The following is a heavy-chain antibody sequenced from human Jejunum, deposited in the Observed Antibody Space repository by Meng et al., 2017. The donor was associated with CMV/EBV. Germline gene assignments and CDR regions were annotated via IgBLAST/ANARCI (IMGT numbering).Heavy chain of an antibody. CDR3: AKTETAMASNYYYYYGMDV. J-gene: IGHJ6*02. CDR2: IRYDGSNK. CDR1: SYG. V-gene: IGHV3-30*02. Sequence: SYGMHWVRQAPGKGLGWVAFIRYDGSNKYYADSVKGRFTSSRDNSKNTLYLQMNSLRAEDTAVYYCAKTETAMASNYYYYYGMDVWGQGTTVTVSS. D-gene: IGHD5-18*01.